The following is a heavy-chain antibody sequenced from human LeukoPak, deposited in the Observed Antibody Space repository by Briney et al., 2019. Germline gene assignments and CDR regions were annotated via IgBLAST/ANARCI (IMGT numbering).Heavy chain of an antibody. CDR2: INHSGST. CDR1: GGSFSGYY. D-gene: IGHD3-22*01. CDR3: ARAWYYYDSSGYYPFDY. J-gene: IGHJ4*02. V-gene: IGHV4-34*01. Sequence: SETLSLTCAVYGGSFSGYYWSWIRQPPGKGLEWIGEINHSGSTNYNPSLKSRVTISVDTSKNQFSRKLSSVTAADTAVYYCARAWYYYDSSGYYPFDYWGQGTLVTVSS.